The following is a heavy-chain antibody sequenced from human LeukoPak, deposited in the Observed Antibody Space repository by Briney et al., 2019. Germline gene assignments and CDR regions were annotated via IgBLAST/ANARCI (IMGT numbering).Heavy chain of an antibody. J-gene: IGHJ4*02. Sequence: SETLSLTCTVSGYSISSGYYWGWTRQPPRNGLEWIGNIYHSGSTDYNQSIKRRVTISVDTSKKQFSLELSSVTAADTAVYYWATDFWSGTNIIEYWGEGTLVTVSS. D-gene: IGHD3-3*01. V-gene: IGHV4-38-2*02. CDR2: IYHSGST. CDR1: GYSISSGYY. CDR3: ATDFWSGTNIIEY.